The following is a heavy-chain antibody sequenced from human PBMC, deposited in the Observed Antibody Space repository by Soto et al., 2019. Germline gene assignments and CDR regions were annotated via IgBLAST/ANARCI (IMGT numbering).Heavy chain of an antibody. V-gene: IGHV3-48*01. D-gene: IGHD3-3*01. J-gene: IGHJ6*03. CDR1: GFTFSSYA. CDR3: ARAMYYDFWSGYSTFVERRIDYMDV. CDR2: ISSSSTI. Sequence: GGSLRLSCAASGFTFSSYAMSWVRQAPGKGLEWVSYISSSSTIYYADSVKGRFTISRDNAKNSLYLQMNSLRAEDTAVYYCARAMYYDFWSGYSTFVERRIDYMDVWGKGTTVTVSS.